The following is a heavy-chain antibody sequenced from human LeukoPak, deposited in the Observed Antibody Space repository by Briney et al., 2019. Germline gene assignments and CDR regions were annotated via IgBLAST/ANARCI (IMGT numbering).Heavy chain of an antibody. CDR2: IYYSGST. J-gene: IGHJ3*02. Sequence: SETLSLTCTVSGGSISSGDYYWSWIRQPPGKGLEWIGYIYYSGSTYYNPSLKSRVTISVDTSKNQFSLKLSSVTAADTAVYYCARGLFPDAFDIWGQGTMVTVSS. CDR3: ARGLFPDAFDI. CDR1: GGSISSGDYY. V-gene: IGHV4-30-4*08. D-gene: IGHD2-21*01.